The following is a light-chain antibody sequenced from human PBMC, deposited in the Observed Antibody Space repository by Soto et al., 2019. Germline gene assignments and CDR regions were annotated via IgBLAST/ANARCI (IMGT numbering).Light chain of an antibody. J-gene: IGKJ5*01. V-gene: IGKV3-15*01. CDR2: GSS. Sequence: ILMTQAPATLSVSPGERATLSCRASQSVSSGLAWSQQKPGQAPRLLIYGSSTRATGIPARVSGSGSGTEFTLTISSLQSEDFAVYYCQQYHNWPITFGQGTRLEIK. CDR3: QQYHNWPIT. CDR1: QSVSSG.